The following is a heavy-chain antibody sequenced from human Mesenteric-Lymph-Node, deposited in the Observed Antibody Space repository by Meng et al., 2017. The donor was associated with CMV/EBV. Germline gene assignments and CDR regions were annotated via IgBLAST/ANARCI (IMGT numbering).Heavy chain of an antibody. J-gene: IGHJ4*02. CDR1: GGYFSGYY. D-gene: IGHD4-23*01. Sequence: QVQLPQWGAGLLKPSETLSLTCDVYGGYFSGYYWSWIRQPPGKGLEWIGEINHSGSTNYNPSLKSRVTISVDTSKNQFSLKLSSVTAADTAVYYCARHQRWLKSEGGFNYWGQGTLVTVSS. CDR2: INHSGST. V-gene: IGHV4-34*01. CDR3: ARHQRWLKSEGGFNY.